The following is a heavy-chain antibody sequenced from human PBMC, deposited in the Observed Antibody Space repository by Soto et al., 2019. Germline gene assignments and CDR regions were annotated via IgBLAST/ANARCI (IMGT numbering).Heavy chain of an antibody. CDR1: GFTFSSYS. CDR2: ISSSTRTI. Sequence: EVQLVESGGGLVEPGGSLRLSCAASGFTFSSYSMNWVRQASGKGLEWVSYISSSTRTIYYADSVKGRFTISRDNAKNSLYLQMNSLRDQDTALYFCPRAILAPSGTYRHYYWGQGILVTVSS. CDR3: PRAILAPSGTYRHYY. J-gene: IGHJ4*02. V-gene: IGHV3-48*02. D-gene: IGHD1-26*01.